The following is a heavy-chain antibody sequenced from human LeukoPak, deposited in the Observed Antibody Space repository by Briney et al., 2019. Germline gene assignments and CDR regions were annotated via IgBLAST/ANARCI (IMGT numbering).Heavy chain of an antibody. CDR2: IIPIFGTA. V-gene: IGHV1-69*05. J-gene: IGHJ3*02. Sequence: ASVKVSCKASGGTFSSYAISWVRQAPGQGLEWMGGIIPIFGTANYAQKFQGRVTITMDESTSTAYMELSSLRSEDTAVYYCARDGYCSGGSCYTDAFDIWGQGTMVTVSS. CDR1: GGTFSSYA. CDR3: ARDGYCSGGSCYTDAFDI. D-gene: IGHD2-15*01.